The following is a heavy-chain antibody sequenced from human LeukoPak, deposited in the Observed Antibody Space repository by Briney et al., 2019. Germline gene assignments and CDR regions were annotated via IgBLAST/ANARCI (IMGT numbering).Heavy chain of an antibody. V-gene: IGHV3-23*01. CDR3: AKDRYSRGYFD. Sequence: QPGGSLGLSCAASGFTFTDYAMNWVRQAPGKGLEWLSAISGSGGSTYYADSIQGRFTISRDNSKNTLYLQMNSLRAEDTAIYYCAKDRYSRGYFDWGQGTLVTVSS. CDR1: GFTFTDYA. J-gene: IGHJ4*02. D-gene: IGHD3-22*01. CDR2: ISGSGGST.